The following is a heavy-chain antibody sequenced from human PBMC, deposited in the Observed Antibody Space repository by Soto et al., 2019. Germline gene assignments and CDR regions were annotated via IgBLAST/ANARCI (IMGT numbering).Heavy chain of an antibody. CDR3: ARSNYYGSGSYFDY. J-gene: IGHJ4*02. V-gene: IGHV4-61*01. CDR2: IYYSGST. CDR1: GGSVSSGSYY. Sequence: SETLSLTCTVSGGSVSSGSYYWSWIRQPPGKGLEWIGYIYYSGSTNYNPSLKSRVIISVDTSKNQFSLKLSSVTAADTAVYYCARSNYYGSGSYFDYWGQGTLVTVSS. D-gene: IGHD3-10*01.